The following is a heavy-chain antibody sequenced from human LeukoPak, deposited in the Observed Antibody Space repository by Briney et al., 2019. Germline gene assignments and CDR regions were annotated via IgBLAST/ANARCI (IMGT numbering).Heavy chain of an antibody. D-gene: IGHD3-10*01. Sequence: GGSLRLSCAASGFTVSSNYMSWVRQAPGKGLEWVSVIYSGGSTYCADSVKGRFTISRDNSKNTLYLQMNSLRAEDTAVYYCARGRVSRDGARPRGYYYYYMDVWGKGTTVTVSS. CDR1: GFTVSSNY. CDR2: IYSGGST. J-gene: IGHJ6*03. CDR3: ARGRVSRDGARPRGYYYYYMDV. V-gene: IGHV3-53*01.